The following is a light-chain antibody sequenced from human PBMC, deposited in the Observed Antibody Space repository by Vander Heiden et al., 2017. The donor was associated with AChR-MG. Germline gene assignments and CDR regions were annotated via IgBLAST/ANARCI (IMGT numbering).Light chain of an antibody. CDR2: GTS. CDR1: SSNIGAGYV. J-gene: IGLJ3*02. Sequence: QSVLTQPPSVSGAPGQRVTLSCTGSSSNIGAGYVVHWYQHLPGTAPKLLIYGTSDRPSGVPDRVSGSKSGTSAALAITGLRAEDEADYYCQSYDSSLSGSRVFGGGTKLTVL. CDR3: QSYDSSLSGSRV. V-gene: IGLV1-40*01.